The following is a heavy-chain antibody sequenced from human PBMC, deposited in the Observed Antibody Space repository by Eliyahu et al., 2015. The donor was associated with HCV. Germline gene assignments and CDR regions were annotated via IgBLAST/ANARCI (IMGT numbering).Heavy chain of an antibody. J-gene: IGHJ3*02. D-gene: IGHD6-13*01. CDR3: VRGSLMTATAPAFDI. CDR1: GDXXXXNSVA. CDR2: TYYRSKWYN. Sequence: QVHVQQSGPGLVQPSQTLSLTCXIFGDXXXXNSVAWNWIRQSPSRGLEWLGRTYYRSKWYNEYVVSVKSRITINPDTSKNQFSLQLNSVTPEDTAVYYCVRGSLMTATAPAFDIWGQGTMVTVSS. V-gene: IGHV6-1*01.